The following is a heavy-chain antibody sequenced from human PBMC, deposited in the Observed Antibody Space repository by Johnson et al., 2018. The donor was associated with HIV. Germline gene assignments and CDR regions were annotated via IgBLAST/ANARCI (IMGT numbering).Heavy chain of an antibody. Sequence: VQLVESGGGLVQPGGSLRLSCAASGFTFTTYDMHWVRQGTGKGLEWVSGIGTGGDTHYPDYVKGRFTISRENAKNSLFLQMNSLRAEDTAVYYCARCYDSIAYYYVGAFDIWGQGTMVTVSS. CDR2: IGTGGDT. CDR1: GFTFTTYD. D-gene: IGHD3-22*01. V-gene: IGHV3-13*01. J-gene: IGHJ3*02. CDR3: ARCYDSIAYYYVGAFDI.